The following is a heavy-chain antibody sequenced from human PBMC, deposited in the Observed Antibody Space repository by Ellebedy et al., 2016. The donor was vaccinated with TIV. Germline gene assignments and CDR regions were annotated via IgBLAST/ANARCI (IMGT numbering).Heavy chain of an antibody. CDR3: ARALGLVVPAAMAY. CDR1: GYTFTGYY. Sequence: ASVKVSXXASGYTFTGYYMHWVRQAPGQGLEWMGWINPNSGSTNYAQKFQGRVTMTRDTSISTAYMELSRLRSDDTAVYYCARALGLVVPAAMAYWGQGTLVTVSS. D-gene: IGHD2-2*01. J-gene: IGHJ4*02. V-gene: IGHV1-2*02. CDR2: INPNSGST.